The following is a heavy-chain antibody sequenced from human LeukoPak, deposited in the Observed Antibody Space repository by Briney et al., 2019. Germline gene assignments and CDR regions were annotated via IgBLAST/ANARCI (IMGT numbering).Heavy chain of an antibody. CDR1: GGSFSGYY. CDR3: ARRRYYYDSSGYPPLFDY. Sequence: SETLSLTCAVYGGSFSGYYWGWIRQPPGKGLEWIGSIYYSGSTYYNPSLKSRVTISVDTSKNQFSLKLSSVTAADTAVYYCARRRYYYDSSGYPPLFDYWGQGTLVTVSS. V-gene: IGHV4-39*01. CDR2: IYYSGST. D-gene: IGHD3-22*01. J-gene: IGHJ4*02.